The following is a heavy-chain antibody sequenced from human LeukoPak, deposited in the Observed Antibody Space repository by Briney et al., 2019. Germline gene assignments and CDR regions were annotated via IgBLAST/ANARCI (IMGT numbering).Heavy chain of an antibody. Sequence: PSETLSLTCTVSGGSISSGDYYWSWIRQPPGKGLEWIGYIYYSGSTYYNPSLKSRVTISVDTSKNQFSLKLSSVTAADTAVYYCARGYYYGSGSYRYYYYGMDVWGQRTTVTVSS. CDR3: ARGYYYGSGSYRYYYYGMDV. CDR1: GGSISSGDYY. CDR2: IYYSGST. J-gene: IGHJ6*02. V-gene: IGHV4-30-4*01. D-gene: IGHD3-10*01.